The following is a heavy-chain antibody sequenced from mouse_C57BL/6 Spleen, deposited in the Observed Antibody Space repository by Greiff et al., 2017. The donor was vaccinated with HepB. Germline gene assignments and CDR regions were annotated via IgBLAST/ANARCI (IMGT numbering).Heavy chain of an antibody. CDR3: ARPSSGYRYYAMDY. Sequence: VQLQQSGPELVKPGASVKISCKASGYAFSSSWMNWVKQRPGKGLEWIGRIYPGDGDTNYNGKFKGKATLTADKTSSTAYMQLSSLTSEDSAVYFCARPSSGYRYYAMDYWGQGTSVTVSS. V-gene: IGHV1-82*01. J-gene: IGHJ4*01. CDR1: GYAFSSSW. D-gene: IGHD3-2*02. CDR2: IYPGDGDT.